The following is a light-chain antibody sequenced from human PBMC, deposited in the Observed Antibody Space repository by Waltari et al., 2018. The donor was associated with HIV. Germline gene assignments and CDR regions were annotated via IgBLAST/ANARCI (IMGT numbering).Light chain of an antibody. CDR3: LQHHHYPLT. CDR2: SAS. J-gene: IGKJ4*01. V-gene: IGKV1-17*01. Sequence: DIQMTQSPSSLSASVGDRVAVTCRASQDLGSDLAWYQQRGTEAPKPLIYSASSLQNGVPSRFSGVGSGTDFTLTINGLRPEDSATYFCLQHHHYPLTFGGGT. CDR1: QDLGSD.